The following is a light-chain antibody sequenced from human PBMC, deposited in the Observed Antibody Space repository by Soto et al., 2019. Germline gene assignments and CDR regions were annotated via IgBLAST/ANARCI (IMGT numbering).Light chain of an antibody. V-gene: IGLV4-69*01. Sequence: QLVLTQSPSASASLGASVKLTCTLSSEHNTYAIAWHQHQAEKGPRYLMNLKSDGTHTKGDGIPDRFSGSSSGAERYLTISSLQSEDEADYYCQTWGTGFQVFGGGTQLTVL. CDR3: QTWGTGFQV. CDR2: LKSDGTH. J-gene: IGLJ7*01. CDR1: SEHNTYA.